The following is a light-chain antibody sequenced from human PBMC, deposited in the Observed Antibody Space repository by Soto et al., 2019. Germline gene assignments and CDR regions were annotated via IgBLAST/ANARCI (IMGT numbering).Light chain of an antibody. CDR3: AAWDDSLNGLV. CDR1: SSNIGGYT. CDR2: NNN. Sequence: QSVLTQPPSASGTPGQRVTISCSGSSSNIGGYTVNWYQQLPGTAPKLLIYNNNQRPSGVPDRFSGSKSGTSASLAISGLQSEDEADYYCAAWDDSLNGLVFGGGTQLTVL. J-gene: IGLJ2*01. V-gene: IGLV1-44*01.